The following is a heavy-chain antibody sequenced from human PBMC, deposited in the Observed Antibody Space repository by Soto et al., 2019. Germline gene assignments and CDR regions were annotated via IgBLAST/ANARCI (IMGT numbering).Heavy chain of an antibody. Sequence: PGGSLRLSCAASGFTLSNYGMHWVRQAPGKGLEWVAVISYDGNNKYYADSVKGRFTISRDNSKYTLWLQMNSLRPDDTAVYFCPRAEGQLWFDYFDFWGQGTPVTVSS. CDR2: ISYDGNNK. V-gene: IGHV3-30*03. J-gene: IGHJ4*02. CDR1: GFTLSNYG. CDR3: PRAEGQLWFDYFDF. D-gene: IGHD3-10*01.